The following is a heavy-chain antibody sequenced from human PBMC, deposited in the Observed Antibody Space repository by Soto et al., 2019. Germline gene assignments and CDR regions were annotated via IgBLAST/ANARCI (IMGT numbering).Heavy chain of an antibody. V-gene: IGHV5-51*01. Sequence: GESLKISCKGSGYSFTIYWIGWVRQMPGKGLEWMGIIYPGDSGTRYSPSFQGQVTISADKSIRTAYLQWSSLKASDTAMYYCARXISSGSYYNKRGGYFDYWGQGTLVTVSS. CDR1: GYSFTIYW. CDR2: IYPGDSGT. CDR3: ARXISSGSYYNKRGGYFDY. J-gene: IGHJ4*02. D-gene: IGHD3-10*01.